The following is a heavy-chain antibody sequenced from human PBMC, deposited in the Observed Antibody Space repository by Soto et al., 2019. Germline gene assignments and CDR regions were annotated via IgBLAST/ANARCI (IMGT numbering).Heavy chain of an antibody. D-gene: IGHD6-13*01. V-gene: IGHV1-69*13. CDR2: IIPIFGTA. Sequence: GASVKVSCKASGGTFSSYAISWVRQAPGQGLEWMGGIIPIFGTANYAQKFQGRVTITADESTSTAYMELSSLRSEDTAVYYCARVGQQSYIFDYWGQGTLVTVSS. CDR1: GGTFSSYA. CDR3: ARVGQQSYIFDY. J-gene: IGHJ4*02.